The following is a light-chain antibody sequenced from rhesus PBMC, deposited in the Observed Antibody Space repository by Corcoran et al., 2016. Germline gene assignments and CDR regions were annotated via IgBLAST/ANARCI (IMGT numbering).Light chain of an antibody. Sequence: EIVLTQSPGTLSLSPGERATLSCRASQSVSSSLAWYPQKPGQVPRLLIFGASNRATGIADRFSGSGYGTDFTLTISSLEPEDFAVYYCQQYSNWPLTFGGGTKVEIK. CDR2: GAS. CDR3: QQYSNWPLT. CDR1: QSVSSS. V-gene: IGKV3-42*03. J-gene: IGKJ4*01.